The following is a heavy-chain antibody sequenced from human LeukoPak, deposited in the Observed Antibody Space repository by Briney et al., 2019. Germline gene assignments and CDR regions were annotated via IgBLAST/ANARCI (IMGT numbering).Heavy chain of an antibody. Sequence: PGGSLRLSCAASGFTFDDYAMHWVRQAPGKGLEGVSLISWDGGSTYYADSVKGRFTISRDNSKNSLYLEMYSLRAEDTALYYCAKDITPRDYYDFWSGQEYWGQGTLVTVSS. V-gene: IGHV3-43D*03. CDR2: ISWDGGST. J-gene: IGHJ4*02. CDR1: GFTFDDYA. D-gene: IGHD3-3*01. CDR3: AKDITPRDYYDFWSGQEY.